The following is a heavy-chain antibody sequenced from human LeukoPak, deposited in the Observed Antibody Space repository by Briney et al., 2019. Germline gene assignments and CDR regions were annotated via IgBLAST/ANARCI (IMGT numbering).Heavy chain of an antibody. D-gene: IGHD4-17*01. J-gene: IGHJ4*01. V-gene: IGHV4-34*01. CDR2: INPIGST. CDR1: GGSFSDYY. Sequence: SETLSLTCAVYGGSFSDYYWSWIRQPPGKGLEWIGEINPIGSTDYSPSLRSRVTISLDTSKNLFSLKLNSVTAADTAVYYCARAPGTTFDYWGHGNMVTVSS. CDR3: ARAPGTTFDY.